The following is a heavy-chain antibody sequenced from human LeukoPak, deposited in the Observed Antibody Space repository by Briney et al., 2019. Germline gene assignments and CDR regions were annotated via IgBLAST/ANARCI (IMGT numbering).Heavy chain of an antibody. J-gene: IGHJ4*02. CDR2: ISAYNGNT. CDR1: GYTFTSYG. Sequence: ASVKVSCKAPGYTFTSYGISWVRQAPGQGLEWMGWISAYNGNTNYAQKLQGRVTMTTDTSTSTAYMELRSLRSDDTAVYYCARDRSGDFWSGYQYYFDYWGQGTLVTVSS. V-gene: IGHV1-18*01. CDR3: ARDRSGDFWSGYQYYFDY. D-gene: IGHD3-3*01.